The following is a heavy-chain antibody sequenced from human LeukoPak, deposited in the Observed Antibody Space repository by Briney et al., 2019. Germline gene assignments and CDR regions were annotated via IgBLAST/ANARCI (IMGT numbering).Heavy chain of an antibody. CDR2: IKQDGSEK. Sequence: GGSLRLSCAASGFTFSSYWMSWVRQAPGKGLEWVANIKQDGSEKYYVDSVKGRFTISRDNAKNSLYLQMNSLRAEDTAVYYCARDLYSGYDWNPLGYWGQGTLVTVSS. CDR1: GFTFSSYW. D-gene: IGHD5-12*01. J-gene: IGHJ4*02. V-gene: IGHV3-7*01. CDR3: ARDLYSGYDWNPLGY.